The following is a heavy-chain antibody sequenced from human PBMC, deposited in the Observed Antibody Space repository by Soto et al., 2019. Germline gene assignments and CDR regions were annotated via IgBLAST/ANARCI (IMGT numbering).Heavy chain of an antibody. CDR2: IDSGGGST. V-gene: IGHV3-23*01. Sequence: EVQLLVSGGGSVQPGGSLRLSCAASGFSFSNYAMSWVRQAPGTGLEWVSDIDSGGGSTYYAASVKGRFSISRDNSMNTLYLQMNSLRAEDTAIYYCTKENSNYPDNWFDPWGQGTLVTVSS. CDR1: GFSFSNYA. D-gene: IGHD4-4*01. CDR3: TKENSNYPDNWFDP. J-gene: IGHJ5*02.